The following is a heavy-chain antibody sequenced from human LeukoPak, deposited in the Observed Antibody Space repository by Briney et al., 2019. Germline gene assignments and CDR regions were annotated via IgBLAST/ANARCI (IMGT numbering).Heavy chain of an antibody. CDR2: IYYSGST. J-gene: IGHJ3*02. V-gene: IGHV4-31*03. CDR1: DGSIRSGDYY. Sequence: SETLSLTCTVADGSIRSGDYYWSWLRQHPGKGLEWIGYIYYSGSTYYNPSPKSRVTISVDTSKNQFSLKLRSVTAADTAVYYCVRAKANDAFDIWGQGTMATVSS. CDR3: VRAKANDAFDI.